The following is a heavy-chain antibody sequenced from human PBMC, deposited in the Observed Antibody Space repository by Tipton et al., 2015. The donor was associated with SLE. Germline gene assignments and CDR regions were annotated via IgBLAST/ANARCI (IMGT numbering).Heavy chain of an antibody. V-gene: IGHV1-18*04. J-gene: IGHJ3*02. Sequence: QLVQSGAEVKKPGASVKVSCKASGYTFTSNGITWVRQAPGQGLEWMGWISAYNGNTNYAQNLQGRVTMTTDTSTSTAYMELRSLRSDDTAVYYCARGIGVLMVYAPLGAFDIWGQGTMVTVSS. CDR2: ISAYNGNT. CDR1: GYTFTSNG. CDR3: ARGIGVLMVYAPLGAFDI. D-gene: IGHD2-8*01.